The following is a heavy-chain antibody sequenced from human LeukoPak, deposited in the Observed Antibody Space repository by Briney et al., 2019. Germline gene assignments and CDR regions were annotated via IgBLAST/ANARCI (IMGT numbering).Heavy chain of an antibody. CDR2: IYYSGST. CDR3: ARHVAYCSSTSCYGTYYFDY. Sequence: PSETLSLTCNVSGGSVGRGDYYWSWIRQPPGKGLEWIGYIYYSGSTYYNPSLKSRVTISVDTSKNQFSLKLSSVTAADTAVYYCARHVAYCSSTSCYGTYYFDYWGQGTLVTVSS. CDR1: GGSVGRGDYY. J-gene: IGHJ4*02. V-gene: IGHV4-39*01. D-gene: IGHD2-2*01.